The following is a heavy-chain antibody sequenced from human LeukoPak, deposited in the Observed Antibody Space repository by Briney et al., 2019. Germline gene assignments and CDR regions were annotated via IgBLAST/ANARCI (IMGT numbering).Heavy chain of an antibody. CDR1: GFTFSSYG. Sequence: GGSLRLSCAASGFTFSSYGMHWVRQAPGKGLEWVAFIRYGGSNKYYADSVKGRFTISRDNSKNTLYLQMNSLRAEDTAVYYCAKAGESGYGYTYFDYWGQGTLVTVSS. CDR3: AKAGESGYGYTYFDY. CDR2: IRYGGSNK. D-gene: IGHD3-22*01. V-gene: IGHV3-30*02. J-gene: IGHJ4*02.